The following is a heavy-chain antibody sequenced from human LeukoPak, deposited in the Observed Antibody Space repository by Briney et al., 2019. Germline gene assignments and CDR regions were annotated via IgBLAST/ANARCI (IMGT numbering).Heavy chain of an antibody. CDR1: GFTFSNYW. Sequence: GGSLRLSCEASGFTFSNYWMTWVRQAPGKGLEWVANIKEDGSDENYVDSVKGRFTISRDNGRNSLYLQMNSLRAEDTAVYYCARGGSDSDYWGQGTLVTVSS. V-gene: IGHV3-7*04. CDR2: IKEDGSDE. J-gene: IGHJ4*02. D-gene: IGHD6-6*01. CDR3: ARGGSDSDY.